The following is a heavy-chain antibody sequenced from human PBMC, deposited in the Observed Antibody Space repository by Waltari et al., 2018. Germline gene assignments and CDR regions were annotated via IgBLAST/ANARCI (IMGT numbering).Heavy chain of an antibody. D-gene: IGHD2-8*01. Sequence: VQLADSGAALVTPGGSLRLRCSPAVFSSGSSCFRWVRQAPGKGLEWVGRIKSKTDGETTDYAAPVKGRFTISRDDSKNTLFLQMDSLKSEDTAVYYCTTGGVKGPHDAFDIWGQGTIVTVSS. CDR1: VFSSGSSC. CDR2: IKSKTDGETT. CDR3: TTGGVKGPHDAFDI. V-gene: IGHV3-15*02. J-gene: IGHJ3*02.